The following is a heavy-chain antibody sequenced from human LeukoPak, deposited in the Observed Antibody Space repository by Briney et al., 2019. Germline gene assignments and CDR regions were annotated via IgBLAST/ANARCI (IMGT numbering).Heavy chain of an antibody. Sequence: PGGSLRLSCAVSGFTFGRYWMGWVRQAPGKGREWVAHIKEDGSERYYADSVKGRFIMSRDNAKNAVYLQVNSLTAEDTAVYYCTRDQGYCSGGRCYSVFDIWGQGTMVTVSS. J-gene: IGHJ3*02. D-gene: IGHD2-15*01. CDR2: IKEDGSER. CDR3: TRDQGYCSGGRCYSVFDI. V-gene: IGHV3-7*01. CDR1: GFTFGRYW.